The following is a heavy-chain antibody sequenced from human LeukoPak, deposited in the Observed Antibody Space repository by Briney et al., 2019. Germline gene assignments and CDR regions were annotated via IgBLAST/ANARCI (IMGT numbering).Heavy chain of an antibody. J-gene: IGHJ2*01. V-gene: IGHV4-59*01. CDR1: GGSISSYY. D-gene: IGHD2-15*01. Sequence: SETLSLTCTVPGGSISSYYWSWIRQPPGKGLEWIGYIYYDGSTNYNPSLKSRVSISVDTSKNQFSLKLSSVTAADTAVYYCARGSGSGNWYFDLWGRGTLVTVSS. CDR3: ARGSGSGNWYFDL. CDR2: IYYDGST.